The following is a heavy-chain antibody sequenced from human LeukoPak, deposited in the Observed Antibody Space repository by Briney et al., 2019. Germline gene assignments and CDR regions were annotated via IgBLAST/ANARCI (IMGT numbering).Heavy chain of an antibody. D-gene: IGHD5-24*01. CDR3: VKDDGWVQYAN. V-gene: IGHV3-23*01. Sequence: GGSLRLSCAASGFTFSSYAMSWVRQAPGKGLEWVSGIRADAVTTYYADSVKGRFIISRDNSKSTVYLQMNSLSAEDAAVYYCVKDDGWVQYANWGQGTLVTVSS. J-gene: IGHJ4*02. CDR2: IRADAVTT. CDR1: GFTFSSYA.